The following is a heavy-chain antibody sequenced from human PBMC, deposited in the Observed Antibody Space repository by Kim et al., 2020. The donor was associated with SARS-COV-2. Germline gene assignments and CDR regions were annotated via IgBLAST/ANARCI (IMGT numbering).Heavy chain of an antibody. D-gene: IGHD3-3*01. V-gene: IGHV3-30-3*01. CDR3: ARDQGFLESFGMDV. Sequence: GGSLRLSCSASEFAFTSHAMHWVRQAPGKGLEWVTIISFDGNSKNYADSVKGRFTVSRDNSKNTLYLQMNSLRPEDTAVYYCARDQGFLESFGMDVLGQGTTVTVSS. CDR2: ISFDGNSK. CDR1: EFAFTSHA. J-gene: IGHJ6*02.